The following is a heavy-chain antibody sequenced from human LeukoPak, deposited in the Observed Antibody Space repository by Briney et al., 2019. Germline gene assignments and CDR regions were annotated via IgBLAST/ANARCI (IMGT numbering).Heavy chain of an antibody. D-gene: IGHD6-6*01. CDR3: ARDSARPIGAFDI. J-gene: IGHJ3*02. V-gene: IGHV4-39*07. CDR2: IYYSGST. CDR1: GGSISSSSYY. Sequence: PSETLSLTCTVSGGSISSSSYYWGWIRQPPGKGLEWIGSIYYSGSTYYNPSLKSRVTISVDTSKNQFSLKLSSVTAADTAVYYCARDSARPIGAFDIWGQGTMVTVSS.